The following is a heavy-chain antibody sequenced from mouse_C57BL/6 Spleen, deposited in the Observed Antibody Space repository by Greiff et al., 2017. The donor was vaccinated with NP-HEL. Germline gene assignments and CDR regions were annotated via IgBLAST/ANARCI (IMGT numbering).Heavy chain of an antibody. CDR2: IYPGDGDT. CDR3: ARDGSAYFDD. V-gene: IGHV1-82*01. D-gene: IGHD1-1*01. Sequence: VKLMESGPELVKPGASVKISCKASGYAFSSSWMNWVKQRPGKGLEWIGRIYPGDGDTNYNGKFKGKATLTADKSSSTAYMQLSSLTSEDSAVYFCARDGSAYFDDWGQGTTLTVSS. J-gene: IGHJ2*01. CDR1: GYAFSSSW.